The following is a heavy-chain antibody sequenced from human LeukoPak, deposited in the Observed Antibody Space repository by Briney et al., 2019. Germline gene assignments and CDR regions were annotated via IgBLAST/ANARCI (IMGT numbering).Heavy chain of an antibody. CDR3: ARALLGPYGVNALEFDY. J-gene: IGHJ4*02. V-gene: IGHV1-8*01. CDR1: GYTFTSYD. Sequence: GASVKVSCKASGYTFTSYDINWVRQATGQGLEWMGWMNPNSGNTGYAQKFQGRVTMTRNTSISTAYMELSSLRSEDTAVYYCARALLGPYGVNALEFDYWGQGTLVTVSS. CDR2: MNPNSGNT. D-gene: IGHD2-8*01.